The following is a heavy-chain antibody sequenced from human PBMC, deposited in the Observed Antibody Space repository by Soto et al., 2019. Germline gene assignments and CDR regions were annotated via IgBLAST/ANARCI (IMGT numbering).Heavy chain of an antibody. D-gene: IGHD2-21*02. V-gene: IGHV1-69*05. CDR3: ARSIVVVTAADY. CDR1: GRTVASYA. Sequence: KVFSTASGRTVASYAISWGRQAPGQGLEWMGGIIPIFGTANYAQKFQGRVTITRDTSASTAYMELSSLRSEDTAVYYCARSIVVVTAADYWG. J-gene: IGHJ4*01. CDR2: IIPIFGTA.